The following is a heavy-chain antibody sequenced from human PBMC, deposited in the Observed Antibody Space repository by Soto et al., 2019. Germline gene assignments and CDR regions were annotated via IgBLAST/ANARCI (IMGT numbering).Heavy chain of an antibody. V-gene: IGHV3-30*18. Sequence: QVQLVESGGGVVQPGRSLRLSCAAAGFTFSSYGMHWVRQAPGKGLEWVAVISYDGSNKYYADSVKGRFTISRDNSKNSRYLQLNSLRAEDTAVYYCAKRGGPYDSNLNAFDIWGQGTMVTVSS. CDR1: GFTFSSYG. CDR2: ISYDGSNK. J-gene: IGHJ3*02. D-gene: IGHD3-22*01. CDR3: AKRGGPYDSNLNAFDI.